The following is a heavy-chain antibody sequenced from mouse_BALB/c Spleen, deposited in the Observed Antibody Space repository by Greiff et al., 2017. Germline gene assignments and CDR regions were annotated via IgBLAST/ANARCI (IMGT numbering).Heavy chain of an antibody. Sequence: QVQLQQSGAELARPGASVKLSCKASGYTFTSYWMQWVKQRPGQGLEWIGAIYPGDGDTRYTQKFKGKATLTADKSSSTAYMQLSSLASEDSAVYYCARAGDGYYRTSWFAYWGQGTLVTVSA. V-gene: IGHV1-87*01. J-gene: IGHJ3*01. D-gene: IGHD2-3*01. CDR1: GYTFTSYW. CDR2: IYPGDGDT. CDR3: ARAGDGYYRTSWFAY.